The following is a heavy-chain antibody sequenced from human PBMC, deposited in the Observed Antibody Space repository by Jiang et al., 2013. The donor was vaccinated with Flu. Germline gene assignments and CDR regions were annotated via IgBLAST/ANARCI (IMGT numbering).Heavy chain of an antibody. CDR1: GFTFSSYG. Sequence: VQLVESGGGVVQPGRSLRLSCAASGFTFSSYGMHWVRQAPGKGLEWVAVIWYDGSNKYYADSVKGRFTISRDNSKNTLYLQMNSLRAEDTAVYYCARALSSSSWYTTYFDYWGQGTLVTVSS. J-gene: IGHJ4*02. V-gene: IGHV3-33*01. CDR2: IWYDGSNK. CDR3: ARALSSSSWYTTYFDY. D-gene: IGHD6-13*01.